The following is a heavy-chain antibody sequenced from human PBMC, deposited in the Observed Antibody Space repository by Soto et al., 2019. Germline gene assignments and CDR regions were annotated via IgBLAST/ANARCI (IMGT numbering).Heavy chain of an antibody. CDR1: GGSISSYY. D-gene: IGHD3-10*01. Sequence: LSLTCTVSGGSISSYYWSWIRQPPGKGLEWIGYIYYSGSTNYNPSLKSRVTISVDTSKNQFSLKLSSVTAADTAVYYCARDSMVRGLSYGMDVWGQGTTVTVSS. J-gene: IGHJ6*02. V-gene: IGHV4-59*01. CDR3: ARDSMVRGLSYGMDV. CDR2: IYYSGST.